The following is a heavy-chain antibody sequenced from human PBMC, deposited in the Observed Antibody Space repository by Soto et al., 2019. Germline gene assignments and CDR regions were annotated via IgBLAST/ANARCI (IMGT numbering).Heavy chain of an antibody. D-gene: IGHD3-3*01. J-gene: IGHJ5*02. CDR1: GFTFNQSW. Sequence: GGSLRLSCAASGFTFNQSWMSWVRQAPGKGLEWVANINADASEKYYVDSVKGRFTISRDNTKNSVFLQMDSLRVEDTAMFYCARVPALLYDFWAGQNWFDPWGQGTLVTVSS. V-gene: IGHV3-7*01. CDR3: ARVPALLYDFWAGQNWFDP. CDR2: INADASEK.